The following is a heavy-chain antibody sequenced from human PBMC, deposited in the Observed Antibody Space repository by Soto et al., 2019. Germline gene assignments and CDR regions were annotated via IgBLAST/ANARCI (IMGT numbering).Heavy chain of an antibody. CDR2: KSISGST. Sequence: QVQLQESGPGLVTPSETLSLTCTVSGASMSDYFWTWIRLPAGKRLEWIGRKSISGSTDYNPSLKGRASMSVDTSKNQFSLRLISVTAADTALYYCARSLGSAADWSFDVWGQGILVTVSS. V-gene: IGHV4-4*07. CDR3: ARSLGSAADWSFDV. J-gene: IGHJ4*02. CDR1: GASMSDYF. D-gene: IGHD3-16*01.